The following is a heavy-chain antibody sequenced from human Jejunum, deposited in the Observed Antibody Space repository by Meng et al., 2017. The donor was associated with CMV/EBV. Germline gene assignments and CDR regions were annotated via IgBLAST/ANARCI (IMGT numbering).Heavy chain of an antibody. J-gene: IGHJ4*02. CDR3: AHNSHHPWGTYRDYYFGY. Sequence: TLGVGVAWLRQAPGKALEWLALIYWNNDKRYISSLKSRLTVTKDTSKNQVVLTMTNMDPVDTATYYCAHNSHHPWGTYRDYYFGYWGQGTLVTVSS. CDR2: IYWNNDK. V-gene: IGHV2-5*01. CDR1: TLGVG. D-gene: IGHD3-16*02.